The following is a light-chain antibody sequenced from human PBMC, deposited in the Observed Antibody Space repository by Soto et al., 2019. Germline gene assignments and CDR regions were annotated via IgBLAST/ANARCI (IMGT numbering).Light chain of an antibody. CDR3: QQTDSTPLT. CDR1: QSIRNY. Sequence: DIQMTQSPSSLSASVGDRVTISCRASQSIRNYVSWYQQKPGTAPKLLIRAASTLQSGVPSRFSGSGSGTDFTLTISSLQIEDFATYFWQQTDSTPLTFGQGTNVDI. V-gene: IGKV1-39*01. J-gene: IGKJ1*01. CDR2: AAS.